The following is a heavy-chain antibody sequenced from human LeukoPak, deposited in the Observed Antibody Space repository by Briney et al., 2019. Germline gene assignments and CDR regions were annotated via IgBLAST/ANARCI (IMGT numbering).Heavy chain of an antibody. J-gene: IGHJ4*02. CDR1: GFMFSRYW. Sequence: GGSLRLSCAASGFMFSRYWMSWVRQAPGKGLEWVSVISDSGGSTYYADSVKGRFTISRDNSKNTLYLQMNSLRAEDTAVYYCAKGVGSSSWHVGDYWGQGTLVTVSS. CDR2: ISDSGGST. D-gene: IGHD6-13*01. CDR3: AKGVGSSSWHVGDY. V-gene: IGHV3-23*01.